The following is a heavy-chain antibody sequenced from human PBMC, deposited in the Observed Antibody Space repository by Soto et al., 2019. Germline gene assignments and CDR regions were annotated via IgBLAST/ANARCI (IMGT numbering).Heavy chain of an antibody. CDR1: GGSISSYY. J-gene: IGHJ6*02. D-gene: IGHD2-2*01. CDR3: ARAVNQLTPYYYYYGMDV. Sequence: SETLSLTCTVSGGSISSYYWSWIRQPPGKGLEWIGYIYYSGSTNYNPSLKSRVTISVDTSKNQFSLKLSSVTAADTAVYYCARAVNQLTPYYYYYGMDVWGQGTTVTVSS. CDR2: IYYSGST. V-gene: IGHV4-59*08.